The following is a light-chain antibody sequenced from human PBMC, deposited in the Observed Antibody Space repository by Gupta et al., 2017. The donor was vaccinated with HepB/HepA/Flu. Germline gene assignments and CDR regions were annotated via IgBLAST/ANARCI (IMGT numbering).Light chain of an antibody. Sequence: DLQMTHSPSSLSASVGDRVTITCRGSQSISCYLNLYQQKPEKAPKLRFDAAYSLESGVPSMGSGGGSGTDFNPTISRIQPEDVATYERQTCGQNFVTCGRGTMLEIK. J-gene: IGKJ4*01. CDR2: AAY. CDR3: QTCGQNFVT. CDR1: QSISCY. V-gene: IGKV1-39*01.